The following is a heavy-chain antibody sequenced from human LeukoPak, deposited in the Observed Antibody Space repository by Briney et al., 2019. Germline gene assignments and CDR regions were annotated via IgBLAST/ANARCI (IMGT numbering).Heavy chain of an antibody. J-gene: IGHJ4*02. Sequence: PSETLSLTCTASGGSISSGSYYWSWIRQPAGEGLEWIGRIYTSGSTNYNPSLKSRVTISVDTSKNQFSLKLSSVTAADTAVYYCARGMYSSSYPFDYWGQGTLVTVSS. D-gene: IGHD6-6*01. V-gene: IGHV4-61*02. CDR1: GGSISSGSYY. CDR3: ARGMYSSSYPFDY. CDR2: IYTSGST.